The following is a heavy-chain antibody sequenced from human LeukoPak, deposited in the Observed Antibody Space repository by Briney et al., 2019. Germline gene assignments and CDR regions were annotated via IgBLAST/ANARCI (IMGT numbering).Heavy chain of an antibody. D-gene: IGHD3-22*01. CDR3: ARDGYKNYYDSSGYSPFDY. Sequence: GASVKVSCKASGGTFSSCAISWVRQAPGQGLEWMGGIIPIFGTANYAQKFQGRVTITTDESTSTAYMELSSLRSEDTAVYYYARDGYKNYYDSSGYSPFDYWGQGTLVTVSS. CDR2: IIPIFGTA. CDR1: GGTFSSCA. J-gene: IGHJ4*02. V-gene: IGHV1-69*05.